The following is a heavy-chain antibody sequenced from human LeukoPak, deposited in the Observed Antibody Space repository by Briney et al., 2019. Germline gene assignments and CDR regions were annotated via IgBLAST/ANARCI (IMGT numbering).Heavy chain of an antibody. V-gene: IGHV1-2*02. CDR3: ARVQVVATSFDY. CDR2: INPNSGGT. J-gene: IGHJ4*02. CDR1: GGTFTGYY. D-gene: IGHD5-12*01. Sequence: ASVKVSCKASGGTFTGYYMHWVRQAPGQGLEWMGWINPNSGGTNYAQKFQGRVTMTRDTSISTAYMELSRLRSDDTAVYYCARVQVVATSFDYWGQGTLVTVSS.